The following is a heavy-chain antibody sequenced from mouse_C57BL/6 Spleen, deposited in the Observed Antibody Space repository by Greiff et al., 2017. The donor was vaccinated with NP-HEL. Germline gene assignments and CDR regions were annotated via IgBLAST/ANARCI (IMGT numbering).Heavy chain of an antibody. V-gene: IGHV3-6*01. J-gene: IGHJ3*01. CDR3: ARKGFYDGYWFAY. CDR1: GYSITSGYY. Sequence: ESGPGLVKPSQSLSLTCSVTGYSITSGYYWNWIRQFPGNKLEWMGYISYDGSNNYNPSLKNRISITRDTSKNQFFLKLNSVTTEDTATYYCARKGFYDGYWFAYWGQGTLVTVSA. D-gene: IGHD2-3*01. CDR2: ISYDGSN.